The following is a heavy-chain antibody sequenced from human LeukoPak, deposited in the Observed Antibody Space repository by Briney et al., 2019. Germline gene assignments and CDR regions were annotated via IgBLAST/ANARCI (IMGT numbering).Heavy chain of an antibody. V-gene: IGHV3-66*01. CDR3: ARAEGGQWYIDS. CDR1: GFTVSSNS. Sequence: GGSLRLSCAASGFTVSSNSMTWVRQAPGKGLEWVSIIYSGNSTYYADSVKGRFTISRDNSKNTLYLQMNSLRAEDAAVYYCARAEGGQWYIDSWGQGALVTVSS. CDR2: IYSGNST. J-gene: IGHJ4*02. D-gene: IGHD6-19*01.